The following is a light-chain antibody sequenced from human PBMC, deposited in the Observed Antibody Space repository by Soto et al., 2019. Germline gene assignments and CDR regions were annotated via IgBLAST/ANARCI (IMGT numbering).Light chain of an antibody. Sequence: EIVLTQSPATLSLSPGERATLSCRARQSVNNYLAWYQQKPGQAPRLLMYEASIRAAGIPARFSGSRSGTDFTLTISSLEPEEFAVYYCQQRSSSITFGQGTRLEIK. V-gene: IGKV3-11*01. CDR2: EAS. J-gene: IGKJ5*01. CDR3: QQRSSSIT. CDR1: QSVNNY.